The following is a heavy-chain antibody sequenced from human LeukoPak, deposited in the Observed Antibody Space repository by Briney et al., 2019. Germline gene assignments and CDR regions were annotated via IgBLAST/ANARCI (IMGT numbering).Heavy chain of an antibody. Sequence: PGRSLRLSCAASGFTFSRYAMHWVRQAPGKGLEWVAIISYDGSKKYYADSVKGRFTISRDNSKNTLYLQMNSLRAEDTAVYYCARGYGGNSAYLDYWGQGTLVTVSS. V-gene: IGHV3-30-3*01. CDR1: GFTFSRYA. CDR3: ARGYGGNSAYLDY. CDR2: ISYDGSKK. J-gene: IGHJ4*02. D-gene: IGHD4-23*01.